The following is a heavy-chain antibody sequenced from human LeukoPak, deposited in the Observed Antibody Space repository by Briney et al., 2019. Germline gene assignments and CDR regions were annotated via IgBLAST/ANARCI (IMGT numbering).Heavy chain of an antibody. D-gene: IGHD5-12*01. Sequence: GGSLRLSCAASGFTFSSYEMNWVRQAPGKGLEWVSYISSSSSTISNADSVKGRFTISRDNAKNSLYLQMHSLRADDTAVYYCARGSRRGYSGYDEFDYWGQGTLVTVSS. CDR3: ARGSRRGYSGYDEFDY. V-gene: IGHV3-48*01. J-gene: IGHJ4*02. CDR1: GFTFSSYE. CDR2: ISSSSSTI.